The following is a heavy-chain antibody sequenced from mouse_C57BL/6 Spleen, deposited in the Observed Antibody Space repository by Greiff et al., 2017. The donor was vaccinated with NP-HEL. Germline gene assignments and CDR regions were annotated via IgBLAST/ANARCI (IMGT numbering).Heavy chain of an antibody. CDR2: IHPNSGST. CDR3: ARDYLSYWYFDV. D-gene: IGHD2-13*01. V-gene: IGHV1-64*01. Sequence: QVQLKQPGAELVKPGASVTLSCKASGYTFTSYWMHWVKQRPGQGLEWIGMIHPNSGSTNYNEKFKSKATLTVDKSSSTAYMQLSSLTSEDSAVYYCARDYLSYWYFDVWGTGTTVTVSS. CDR1: GYTFTSYW. J-gene: IGHJ1*03.